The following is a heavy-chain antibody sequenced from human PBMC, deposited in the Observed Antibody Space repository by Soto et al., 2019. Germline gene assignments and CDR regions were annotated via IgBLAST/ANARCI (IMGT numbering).Heavy chain of an antibody. J-gene: IGHJ6*02. CDR1: GGTFSSYA. CDR2: IIPIFGTA. CDR3: ARGNPGGLQTRTYYYYGMDV. D-gene: IGHD1-1*01. V-gene: IGHV1-69*12. Sequence: QVQLVQSGAEVKKPGSSVKVSCKASGGTFSSYAISWVRQAPGQGLEWMGGIIPIFGTANYAQKFQGRVTIAAGESTGTACMGLGRLRSDDTAVYYCARGNPGGLQTRTYYYYGMDVWGQGTTVTVSS.